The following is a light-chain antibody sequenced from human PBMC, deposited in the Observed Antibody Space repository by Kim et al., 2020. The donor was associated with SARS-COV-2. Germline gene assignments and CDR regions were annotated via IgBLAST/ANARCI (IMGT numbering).Light chain of an antibody. J-gene: IGLJ1*01. CDR1: ATYVGGDTP. CDR3: SSYARSYTYV. V-gene: IGLV2-11*01. CDR2: DGS. Sequence: GQSATPSCPGTATYVGGDTPVSCDQRQPDKAPKHMIYDGSQRASVVPERVSGAKSDNTTSLTNSGLQAEDVADYYCSSYARSYTYVSGNGTKVTVL.